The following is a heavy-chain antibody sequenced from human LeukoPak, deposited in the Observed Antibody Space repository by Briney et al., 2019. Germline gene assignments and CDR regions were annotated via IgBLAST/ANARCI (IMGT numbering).Heavy chain of an antibody. D-gene: IGHD5-18*01. CDR3: VREARGYHYTYFDY. J-gene: IGHJ4*02. V-gene: IGHV3-13*01. CDR2: VSAGHHA. CDR1: GFTLGGHD. Sequence: PGGSLRLSCTASGFTLGGHDMHWVRQTTGDGLELVAAVSAGHHAFYAGSVKGRFTVSREDAKNSLYLQMNSLRAGDTAVYYCVREARGYHYTYFDYWGQGSLVTVSS.